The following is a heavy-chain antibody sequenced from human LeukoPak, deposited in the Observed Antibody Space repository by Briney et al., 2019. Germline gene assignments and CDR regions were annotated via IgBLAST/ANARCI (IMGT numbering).Heavy chain of an antibody. V-gene: IGHV1-69*01. CDR1: GGTFSSYA. CDR2: IIPIFGTA. J-gene: IGHJ4*02. D-gene: IGHD6-13*01. CDR3: ASDPSPGIAAAAGE. Sequence: SVKVSCKASGGTFSSYAISWVRQAPGQGLEWMGGIIPIFGTANYAQKFQGRVTITADESTSTAYMELSSPRSEDTAVYYCASDPSPGIAAAAGEWGQGTLVTVSS.